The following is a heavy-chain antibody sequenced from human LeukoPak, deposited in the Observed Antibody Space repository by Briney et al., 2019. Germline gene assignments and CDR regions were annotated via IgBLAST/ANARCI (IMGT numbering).Heavy chain of an antibody. D-gene: IGHD3-22*01. CDR3: ANHYYDSSGYFFDY. CDR1: GFTFSSYA. CDR2: ISGSGGST. V-gene: IGHV3-23*01. J-gene: IGHJ4*02. Sequence: PGGSLRLSCAASGFTFSSYAVSWVRQAPGKGLEWVSAISGSGGSTYYADSVKGRFTISRDNSKNTLYLQMNSLRAEDTAVYYCANHYYDSSGYFFDYWGQGTLSPSPQ.